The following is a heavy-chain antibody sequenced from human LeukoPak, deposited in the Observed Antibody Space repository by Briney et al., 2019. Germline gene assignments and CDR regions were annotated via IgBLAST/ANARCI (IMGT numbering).Heavy chain of an antibody. V-gene: IGHV3-30*03. J-gene: IGHJ3*02. CDR3: AGFGESSLAFDI. D-gene: IGHD3-10*01. CDR2: ISYDGSNK. Sequence: GGSLRLSCAASGFTFSSYGMHWVRQAPGKGLEWVAVISYDGSNKYYADSVKGRFTISRDNSKNTLYLQMNSLRAEDRAVYYCAGFGESSLAFDIWGQGTMVTVSS. CDR1: GFTFSSYG.